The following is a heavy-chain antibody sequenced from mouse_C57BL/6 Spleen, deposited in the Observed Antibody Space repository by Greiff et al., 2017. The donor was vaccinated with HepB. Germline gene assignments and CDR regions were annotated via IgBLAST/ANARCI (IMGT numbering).Heavy chain of an antibody. CDR3: AQHDCSSGSWFAY. CDR1: GYTFTDYY. Sequence: VQLQQSGPVLVKPGASVKMSCKASGYTFTDYYMNWVKQSHGKSLEWIGFINTYNGGTSYNQKFKGTATLTVDKSSSTDYMEINSLTSEDSAVYNCAQHDCSSGSWFAYWGQGTLVTVSA. J-gene: IGHJ3*01. D-gene: IGHD6-1*01. V-gene: IGHV1-19*01. CDR2: INTYNGGT.